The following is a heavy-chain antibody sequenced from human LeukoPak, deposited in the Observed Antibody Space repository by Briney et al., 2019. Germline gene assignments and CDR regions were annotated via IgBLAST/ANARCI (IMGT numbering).Heavy chain of an antibody. CDR1: GLTFSSYA. CDR2: ISGSGGGT. V-gene: IGHV3-23*01. J-gene: IGHJ4*02. D-gene: IGHD6-13*01. Sequence: GGSLRLSCAASGLTFSSYAMSWVRQAPGKGLEWVSAISGSGGGTYYADSVRGRFTISRDNSKNTLYLQMNSLRAEDTAVYYCAKDRASIAAASFDYWGQGTLVTVSS. CDR3: AKDRASIAAASFDY.